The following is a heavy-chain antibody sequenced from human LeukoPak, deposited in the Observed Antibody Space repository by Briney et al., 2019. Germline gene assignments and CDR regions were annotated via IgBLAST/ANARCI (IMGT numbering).Heavy chain of an antibody. J-gene: IGHJ4*02. D-gene: IGHD6-25*01. Sequence: SETLSPTCAVYGGSFSGYYCSWIRQPPGKGLEWIGEINHSGSTNYNPSLKSRVTISVDTSKNLFSLKLSSVTAADTAVYYCARAGRLPFDYWGQGTLVTVSS. CDR2: INHSGST. V-gene: IGHV4-34*01. CDR3: ARAGRLPFDY. CDR1: GGSFSGYY.